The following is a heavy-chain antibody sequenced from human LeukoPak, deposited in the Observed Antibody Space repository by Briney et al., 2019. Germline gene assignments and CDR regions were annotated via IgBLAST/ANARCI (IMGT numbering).Heavy chain of an antibody. CDR1: GFTFSSYA. CDR2: ISGSGGST. Sequence: GGSLRLSCAASGFTFSSYAMSWVRQAPGKGLEWVSAISGSGGSTYYADSVKGRFTISRDSSKNTLYLQMNSLRAEDTAVYYCAKEGVDTAARVRGQNFDYWGQGTLVTVSS. J-gene: IGHJ4*02. CDR3: AKEGVDTAARVRGQNFDY. V-gene: IGHV3-23*01. D-gene: IGHD5-18*01.